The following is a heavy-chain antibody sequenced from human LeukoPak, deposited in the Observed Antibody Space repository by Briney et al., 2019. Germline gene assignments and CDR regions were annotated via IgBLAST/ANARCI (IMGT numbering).Heavy chain of an antibody. V-gene: IGHV4-61*02. CDR3: AKSGGYGLIDY. CDR2: IYTSGST. CDR1: GGSISSGSYY. J-gene: IGHJ4*02. D-gene: IGHD1-26*01. Sequence: SETLSLTCTVSGGSISSGSYYWSWIRQPAGKGLEWIGRIYTSGSTNYNPSLKSRVTISIDTSKNQFSLRLNSVTAADTAMYYCAKSGGYGLIDYWGQGTRVTVSS.